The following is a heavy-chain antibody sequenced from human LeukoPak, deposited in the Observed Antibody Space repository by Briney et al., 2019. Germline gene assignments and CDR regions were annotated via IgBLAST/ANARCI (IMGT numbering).Heavy chain of an antibody. J-gene: IGHJ3*02. CDR1: GFTFSSYS. V-gene: IGHV3-21*01. CDR2: ISSSSSYI. Sequence: GGSLRLSCAASGFTFSSYSMNWVRQAPGKGLEWVSSISSSSSYIYYADSVKGRFTISRDNAKDSLYLQMNSLRAEDTAVYYCARIRVDAFDIWGQGTMVTVSS. CDR3: ARIRVDAFDI. D-gene: IGHD6-13*01.